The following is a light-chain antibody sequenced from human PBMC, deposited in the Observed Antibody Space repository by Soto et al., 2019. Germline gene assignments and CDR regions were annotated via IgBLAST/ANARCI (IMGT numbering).Light chain of an antibody. CDR2: DAS. J-gene: IGKJ4*01. V-gene: IGKV3-11*01. Sequence: EIVLTQSPATLSLSPGERATLSCRASQSVSSYLTWYQQRPGQAPRLLIHDASNRATGIPARFSGSGSWTDFSLTNSSLEPEDFAVYYCPQRSNWPPLTFDGGTKVEIK. CDR3: PQRSNWPPLT. CDR1: QSVSSY.